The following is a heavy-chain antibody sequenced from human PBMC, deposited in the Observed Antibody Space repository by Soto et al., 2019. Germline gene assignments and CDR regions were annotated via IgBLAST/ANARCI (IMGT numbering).Heavy chain of an antibody. CDR2: ISNNGAHT. CDR1: GFTFSNYE. V-gene: IGHV3-64*01. J-gene: IGHJ6*03. CDR3: ARRGYGSRWPNVYMDV. D-gene: IGHD6-13*01. Sequence: EAQLVESGGGLVQPGGSLRLSCAASGFTFSNYEMHWVRQAPGKGLEYVSGISNNGAHTDYAKSVKGRFTISRDNSENTLYLQMGSRRAEDMALYYCARRGYGSRWPNVYMDVWGKGTTVTASS.